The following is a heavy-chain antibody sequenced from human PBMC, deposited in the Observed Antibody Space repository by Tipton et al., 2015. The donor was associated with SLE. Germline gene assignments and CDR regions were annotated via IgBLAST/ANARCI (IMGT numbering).Heavy chain of an antibody. D-gene: IGHD6-19*01. CDR2: LSTDGSVT. CDR3: ARAPTISVAGTTDPFGMDV. CDR1: GGSLSGYY. J-gene: IGHJ6*02. V-gene: IGHV3-74*01. Sequence: LSLTCAVYGGSLSGYYWSWIRQSPGKGLEWVSRLSTDGSVTTYADSVKGRLTISRDNAKNTLYLQMRSLRVEDTGIYYCARAPTISVAGTTDPFGMDVWGPGTRVTVSS.